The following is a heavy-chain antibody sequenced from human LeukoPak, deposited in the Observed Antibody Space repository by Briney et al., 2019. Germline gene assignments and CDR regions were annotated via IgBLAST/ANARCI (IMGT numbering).Heavy chain of an antibody. V-gene: IGHV3-48*01. D-gene: IGHD3-16*01. CDR2: ISSSNI. CDR3: AREGGFDY. J-gene: IGHJ4*02. CDR1: GFIFSTYS. Sequence: GGSLRLSCAASGFIFSTYSISWVRQAPGKGLEWVSYISSSNIYYADSVKGRFTISRDNAKNSLYLQMNSLRAEDTAVYYCAREGGFDYWGQGTLVTVSS.